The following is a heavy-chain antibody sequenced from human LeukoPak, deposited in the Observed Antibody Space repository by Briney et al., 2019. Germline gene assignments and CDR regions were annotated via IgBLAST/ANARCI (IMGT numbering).Heavy chain of an antibody. J-gene: IGHJ6*03. Sequence: GGSPRLSCAASGFTFDDYAMHWVRQAAGKGLEWVSLISGDGGSTYYADSVKGRFTISRDNSKNSLYLQMNSLRTEDTALYYCAKDSSGYYTRWYYYYYMDVWGKGTTVTVSS. CDR3: AKDSSGYYTRWYYYYYMDV. CDR2: ISGDGGST. V-gene: IGHV3-43*02. D-gene: IGHD3-22*01. CDR1: GFTFDDYA.